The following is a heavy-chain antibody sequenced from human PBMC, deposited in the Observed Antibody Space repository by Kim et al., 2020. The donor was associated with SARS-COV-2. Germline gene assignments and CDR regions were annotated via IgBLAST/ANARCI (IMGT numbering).Heavy chain of an antibody. J-gene: IGHJ4*02. CDR1: GGSISSSSYY. CDR3: ARHVGYYDSSGYYPGPLGD. V-gene: IGHV4-39*01. Sequence: SETLSLTCTVSGGSISSSSYYWGWIRQPPGKGLEWIGSIYYSGSTYYNPSLKSRVTISVDTSKNQFSLKLSSVTAADTAVYYCARHVGYYDSSGYYPGPLGDWGQGTLVTVSS. CDR2: IYYSGST. D-gene: IGHD3-22*01.